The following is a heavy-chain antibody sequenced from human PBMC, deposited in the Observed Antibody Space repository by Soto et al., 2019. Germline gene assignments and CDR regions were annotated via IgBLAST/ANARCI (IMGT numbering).Heavy chain of an antibody. CDR1: GGSISSYY. CDR3: ARVNVPRIAARPPYYYYYGMDV. V-gene: IGHV4-59*01. CDR2: IYYSGST. D-gene: IGHD6-6*01. J-gene: IGHJ6*02. Sequence: SETLSLTCTVSGGSISSYYWSWIRQPPGKGLEWIGYIYYSGSTNYNPSLKSRVTISVDTSKNQFSLKLSSVTAADTAVYYCARVNVPRIAARPPYYYYYGMDVWGQGTTVTVSS.